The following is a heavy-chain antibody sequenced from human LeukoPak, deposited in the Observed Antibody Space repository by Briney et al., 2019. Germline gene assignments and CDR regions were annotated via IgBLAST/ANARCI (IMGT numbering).Heavy chain of an antibody. J-gene: IGHJ6*03. V-gene: IGHV1-2*02. CDR3: ARDDTVVVPAAHYYYYMDV. Sequence: ASVKVSCKASGYTFTGYYLHWVRQAPGHGLEWLGWINPDSGNTKYSQKFQGRVTLTRDTSISTAYMELSSLRSEDTAVYYCARDDTVVVPAAHYYYYMDVWGKGTTVTVSS. CDR2: INPDSGNT. D-gene: IGHD2-2*01. CDR1: GYTFTGYY.